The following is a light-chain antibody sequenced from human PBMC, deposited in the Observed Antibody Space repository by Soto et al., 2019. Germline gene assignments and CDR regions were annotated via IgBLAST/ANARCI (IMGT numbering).Light chain of an antibody. V-gene: IGKV3-15*01. Sequence: EIVMTQSPATLSVSPGERATLSCRASQSVSSNLAWYQQKPGQAPRLLIYGASTRATGIPARFSGSGSGTEFTLTISSLQYEDFAVYYCQQYNNWPSFTFGPGTKVDIK. CDR3: QQYNNWPSFT. CDR1: QSVSSN. CDR2: GAS. J-gene: IGKJ3*01.